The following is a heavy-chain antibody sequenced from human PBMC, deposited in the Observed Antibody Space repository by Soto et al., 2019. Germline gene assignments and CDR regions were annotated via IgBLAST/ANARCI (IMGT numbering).Heavy chain of an antibody. CDR1: GDSISNNKW. CDR2: MHHSGSI. CDR3: AKDSSGYYTVDYYYGMDV. J-gene: IGHJ6*02. D-gene: IGHD3-22*01. V-gene: IGHV4-4*02. Sequence: SETLSLTCSVSGDSISNNKWWSWVRQPPGKGLEWIGEMHHSGSIHYNASLKSRATLSVDKSRDNSKNSLYLQMNSLRTEDTALYYCAKDSSGYYTVDYYYGMDVWGQGTTVTVSS.